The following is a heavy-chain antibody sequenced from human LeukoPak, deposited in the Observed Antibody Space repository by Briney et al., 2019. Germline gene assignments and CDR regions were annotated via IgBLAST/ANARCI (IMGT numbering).Heavy chain of an antibody. V-gene: IGHV3-21*01. CDR3: ARDRYNWNDPSTGNPDY. D-gene: IGHD1-1*01. CDR1: GFTFSSYS. CDR2: ISSSSSYI. Sequence: GGSLRLSCAASGFTFSSYSMNWVRQAPGKGLEWVSSISSSSSYIYYADSVKGRFTISRDNAKNSLYLQMNSLRAEDTAVYYCARDRYNWNDPSTGNPDYWGQGTLVTASS. J-gene: IGHJ4*02.